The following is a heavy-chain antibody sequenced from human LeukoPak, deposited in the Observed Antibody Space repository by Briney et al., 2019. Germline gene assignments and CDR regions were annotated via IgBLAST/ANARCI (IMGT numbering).Heavy chain of an antibody. Sequence: GGSLRLSCAASGFTFSSYAMSWVRQAPGKGLEWVSAISGSGDSTYYADSVKGRFTISRDNSKNTLYLQMNSLRAEATAIYYCAKDGCSGGRCYLKIYYFDYWGQGTLVTVSS. CDR1: GFTFSSYA. CDR3: AKDGCSGGRCYLKIYYFDY. V-gene: IGHV3-23*01. J-gene: IGHJ4*02. D-gene: IGHD2-15*01. CDR2: ISGSGDST.